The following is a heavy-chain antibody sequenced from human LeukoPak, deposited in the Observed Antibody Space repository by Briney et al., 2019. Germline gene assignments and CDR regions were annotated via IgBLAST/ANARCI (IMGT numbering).Heavy chain of an antibody. Sequence: SVKVSCKASGGTFSSYAISWVRQAPGQGLEWMGGIIPIPGTANYAQNFQSRVTITTDESTSTAYMELSSLRSEDTAVYYCARGGGIVGAHFDYWGQGTLVTVSS. CDR2: IIPIPGTA. D-gene: IGHD1-26*01. CDR1: GGTFSSYA. V-gene: IGHV1-69*05. J-gene: IGHJ4*02. CDR3: ARGGGIVGAHFDY.